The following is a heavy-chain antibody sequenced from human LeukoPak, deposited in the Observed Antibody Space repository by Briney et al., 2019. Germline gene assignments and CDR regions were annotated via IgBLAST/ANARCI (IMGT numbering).Heavy chain of an antibody. CDR1: GGSISGYY. CDR2: IYYSGST. D-gene: IGHD5-24*01. CDR3: ARRRDGYNYTFDY. V-gene: IGHV4-59*08. Sequence: SETLSLTCTVSGGSISGYYWSWIRQPPGKGLEWIGYIYYSGSTNYNPSLKSRVTISVDTSKNQFSLKLSSVTAADTAVYYCARRRDGYNYTFDYWGQGTLVTVSS. J-gene: IGHJ4*02.